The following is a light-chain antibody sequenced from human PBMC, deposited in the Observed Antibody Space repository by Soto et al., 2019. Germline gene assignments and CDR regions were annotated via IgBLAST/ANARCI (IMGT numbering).Light chain of an antibody. CDR2: GAS. CDR3: QQDGSSVWT. V-gene: IGKV3-20*01. Sequence: IELTQSPGTLSLSPGERATLSCRASQSVTSNYIAWYQQKLGQAPRLLLFGASSRATGIPDRFSGSGSGTDFSLTISRLEPEDFAVYYCQQDGSSVWTFGQGTKVEIK. J-gene: IGKJ1*01. CDR1: QSVTSNY.